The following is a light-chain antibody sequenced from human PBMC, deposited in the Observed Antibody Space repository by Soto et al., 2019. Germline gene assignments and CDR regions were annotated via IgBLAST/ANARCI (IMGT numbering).Light chain of an antibody. CDR1: QSVGNN. V-gene: IGKV3-11*01. J-gene: IGKJ3*01. CDR3: QQYGSSLFT. Sequence: EIVLTQSPATLSLSPGERATLSCRASQSVGNNLAWYQQKPGQAPGLLIYEASTRATGIPARFSGSGSGTDFTLTISSLEPEDFAVYYCQQYGSSLFTFGPGTKVDFK. CDR2: EAS.